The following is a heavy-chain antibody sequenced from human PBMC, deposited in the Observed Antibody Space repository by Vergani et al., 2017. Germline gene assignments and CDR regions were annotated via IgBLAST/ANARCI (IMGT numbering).Heavy chain of an antibody. Sequence: QVQLQESGPGLVKSSETLSLTCSVSFDSIRNLYCNWIRQPPGKGLEWIGFIHYSENTNYNPSLKTRVTISVDTSKNQFSLTLTSVTAADTAVYYCATDTHSGQRADRWGQGILVTVTS. CDR2: IHYSENT. D-gene: IGHD6-19*01. CDR3: ATDTHSGQRADR. J-gene: IGHJ5*02. CDR1: FDSIRNLY. V-gene: IGHV4-59*11.